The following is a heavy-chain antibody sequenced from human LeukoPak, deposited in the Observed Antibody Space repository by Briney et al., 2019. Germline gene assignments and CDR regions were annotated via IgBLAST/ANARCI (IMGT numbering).Heavy chain of an antibody. V-gene: IGHV1-2*02. CDR3: ARSPHILTGENFDY. Sequence: ASVKVSCKASGYTLTNYYIHWVRQAPGRGLEWMGWINPNSGGTNYAQKFQDRVSMTRDTSISTAYMQLSRLRSGDTAVYFCARSPHILTGENFDYWGQGTLLTVSS. J-gene: IGHJ4*02. CDR2: INPNSGGT. D-gene: IGHD3-9*01. CDR1: GYTLTNYY.